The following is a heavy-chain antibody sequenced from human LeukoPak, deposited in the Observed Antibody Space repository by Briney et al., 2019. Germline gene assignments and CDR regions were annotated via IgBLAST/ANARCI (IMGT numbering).Heavy chain of an antibody. CDR3: ASGQQLGY. D-gene: IGHD6-13*01. CDR2: IKQDGSEK. CDR1: GFTFSTYW. Sequence: PGGSLRLSCAASGFTFSTYWMSWVRQAPGKGLEWVANIKQDGSEKCYVHSVKGRFTISRDNAKNSLYLQMNSLRGEDTAVYYCASGQQLGYWGQGTLGTVSS. J-gene: IGHJ4*02. V-gene: IGHV3-7*03.